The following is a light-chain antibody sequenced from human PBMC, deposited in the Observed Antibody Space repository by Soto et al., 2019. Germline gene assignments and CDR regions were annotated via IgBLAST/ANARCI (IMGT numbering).Light chain of an antibody. V-gene: IGLV6-57*04. Sequence: NFMLTQPHSVSESPGKTITLSCTRISDSIATYFVHWYQLRPGSAPTTVIYEDKQRPSGVPDRFSGSIDISSNSASLTISGLKSEDEADYYCQSYDNNNHVFFGGGTKLTVL. CDR1: SDSIATYF. CDR2: EDK. CDR3: QSYDNNNHVF. J-gene: IGLJ2*01.